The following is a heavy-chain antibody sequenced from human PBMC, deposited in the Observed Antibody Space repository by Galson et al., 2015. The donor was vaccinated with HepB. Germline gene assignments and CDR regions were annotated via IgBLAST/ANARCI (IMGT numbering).Heavy chain of an antibody. Sequence: SLRLSCAASGFTFSGSAMHWVRQASGKGLEWVGRIRSKANSYATAYAASVKGRFTISRDDSKNTAYLQMNSLRAEDTAVYYCARGGDVTIFGVVILLYYYYGMDVWGQGTTVTVSS. CDR1: GFTFSGSA. CDR2: IRSKANSYAT. V-gene: IGHV3-73*01. J-gene: IGHJ6*02. CDR3: ARGGDVTIFGVVILLYYYYGMDV. D-gene: IGHD3-3*01.